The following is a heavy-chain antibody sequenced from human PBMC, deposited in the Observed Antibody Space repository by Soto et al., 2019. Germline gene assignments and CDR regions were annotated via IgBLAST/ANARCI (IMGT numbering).Heavy chain of an antibody. V-gene: IGHV3-53*01. D-gene: IGHD3-10*01. CDR2: IYSGGYT. J-gene: IGHJ4*02. CDR1: GFTVSNNY. Sequence: EVQLVESGGGLIQPGGSLRLSCAVSGFTVSNNYMSWVRQAPGKGLEGVSVIYSGGYTAYGDSVKGRFTISRDNSKNTINIQTKSLGADDTAVFYGGTARGGGGYWGQGTLVTVSS. CDR3: GTARGGGGY.